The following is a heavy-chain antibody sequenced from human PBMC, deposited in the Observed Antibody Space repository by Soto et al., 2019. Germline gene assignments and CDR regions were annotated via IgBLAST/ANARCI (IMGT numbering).Heavy chain of an antibody. D-gene: IGHD3-10*01. CDR3: ARDLGSFYGSGLWAV. J-gene: IGHJ6*02. Sequence: EVQLVESGGGLVKPGGSLRLSCAASGFTFSSYSMNWVRQAPGKGLEWVSSISSSSSYIYYADSVKGRFTISRDNAKNSLYLQMNSLRAEDTAVYYCARDLGSFYGSGLWAVWGQGTTVTVSS. V-gene: IGHV3-21*01. CDR2: ISSSSSYI. CDR1: GFTFSSYS.